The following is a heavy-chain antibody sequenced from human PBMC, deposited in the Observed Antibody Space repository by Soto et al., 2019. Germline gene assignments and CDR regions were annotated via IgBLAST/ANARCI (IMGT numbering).Heavy chain of an antibody. V-gene: IGHV3-30-3*01. D-gene: IGHD2-2*01. Sequence: QVQLVESGGGVVQPGRSLRLSCAASGFTFSSYAMHWVRQAPGKGLEWVAVISYDGSNKYYADSVKGRFTISRDNSKNTLYLQMNSLRAEDTAVYYCPRVRDQLLFYYYYGMDVWGQGTTVTVSS. CDR3: PRVRDQLLFYYYYGMDV. J-gene: IGHJ6*02. CDR2: ISYDGSNK. CDR1: GFTFSSYA.